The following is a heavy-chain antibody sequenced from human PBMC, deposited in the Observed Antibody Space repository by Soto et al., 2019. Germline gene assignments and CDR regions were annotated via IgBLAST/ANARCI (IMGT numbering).Heavy chain of an antibody. D-gene: IGHD3-10*01. V-gene: IGHV1-8*01. Sequence: QVQLVQSGAEVKKPGASVKVSCKASGYTFTSYDINWVRQATGQGLEWMGWMNPNSGNTGYAQKFQGRVTMTRNTSISTAYMELSSLTSEDTAVYYCARGINYYDSGDDAFDIWGQGTMVTVSS. CDR2: MNPNSGNT. CDR1: GYTFTSYD. J-gene: IGHJ3*02. CDR3: ARGINYYDSGDDAFDI.